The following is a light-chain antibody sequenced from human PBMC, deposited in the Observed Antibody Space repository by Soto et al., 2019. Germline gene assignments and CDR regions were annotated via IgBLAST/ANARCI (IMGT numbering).Light chain of an antibody. CDR1: SSNIGAGYD. CDR3: LSYDSRLSGSV. CDR2: GDT. J-gene: IGLJ2*01. Sequence: QLVLTQPPSVSGAPGQRISISCTGSSSNIGAGYDVYWYQHFPGTAPKLLIHGDTTRPSGVPDRFSGSKSGTSASLAITGLQAEDEADYYCLSYDSRLSGSVFGGGTKVTVL. V-gene: IGLV1-40*01.